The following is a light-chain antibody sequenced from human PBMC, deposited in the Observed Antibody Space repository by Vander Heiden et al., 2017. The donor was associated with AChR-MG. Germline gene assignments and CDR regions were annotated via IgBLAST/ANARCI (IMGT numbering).Light chain of an antibody. CDR1: QSVSSNY. CDR2: GAS. V-gene: IGKV3-20*01. J-gene: IGKJ4*01. CDR3: QQYGSSLLT. Sequence: EIVLTLSPGPLSLSPGERTTISCRASQSVSSNYLAWYQQKPGQAPRLLIYGASSRATGIPDRFSGSGSGTDFTLTISSLEPEDFAVYYCQQYGSSLLTFGGGAKVEIK.